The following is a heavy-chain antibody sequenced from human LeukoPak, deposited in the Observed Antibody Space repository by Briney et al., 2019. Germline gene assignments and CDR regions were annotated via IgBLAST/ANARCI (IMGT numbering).Heavy chain of an antibody. CDR2: IYYSGSS. D-gene: IGHD1-14*01. CDR3: AREITWHMDV. CDR1: GGSISSSSYY. J-gene: IGHJ6*03. Sequence: SETLSLTCTVSGGSISSSSYYWGWIRQPPGEGLEWIGGIYYSGSSYYNPSLKSRVTISVDTSKNQFSLKLSSVTAADTVVYYCAREITWHMDVWGKGTTVTVSS. V-gene: IGHV4-39*07.